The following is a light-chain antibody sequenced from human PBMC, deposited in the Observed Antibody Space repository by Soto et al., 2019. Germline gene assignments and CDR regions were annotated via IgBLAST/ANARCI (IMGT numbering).Light chain of an antibody. Sequence: DIQMTQSPSSLSASVGDRVTITCRASQIITTFLNLYQHKPDIPPKVLIDAASTLLRGVPSSFTGSGSGTDFSLTISSLQREDLATDYCHRTCSAPWTFGQGTKVEIK. CDR1: QIITTF. J-gene: IGKJ1*01. CDR3: HRTCSAPWT. CDR2: AAS. V-gene: IGKV1-39*01.